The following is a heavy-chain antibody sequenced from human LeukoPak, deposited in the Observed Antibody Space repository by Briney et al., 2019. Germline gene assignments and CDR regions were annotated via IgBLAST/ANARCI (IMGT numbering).Heavy chain of an antibody. J-gene: IGHJ4*02. CDR1: GGSISSGDCH. V-gene: IGHV4-30-4*01. D-gene: IGHD4-17*01. CDR3: ARDTYRTTGFDY. Sequence: SQTLSLTCTVSGGSISSGDCHWSWIRQPPGKGLEWIGYIYYSGSTYYNPSLKSRVTISVDTSKNQFSLKLSSVTAADTAVYYCARDTYRTTGFDYWGQGTLVTVSS. CDR2: IYYSGST.